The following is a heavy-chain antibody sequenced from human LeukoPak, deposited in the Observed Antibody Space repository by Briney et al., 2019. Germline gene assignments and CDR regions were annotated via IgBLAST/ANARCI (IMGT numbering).Heavy chain of an antibody. D-gene: IGHD1-26*01. J-gene: IGHJ4*02. CDR1: GFTFSNYA. Sequence: LAGGSLRLSCAASGFTFSNYAMAWVRQAPGKGLEWVSGISASGGATYSAESVRGRFTISRDNSKNTLYLQMNSLRVDDTAAYFCATISGSFEYLDYWGQGTLVTVSS. CDR2: ISASGGAT. V-gene: IGHV3-23*01. CDR3: ATISGSFEYLDY.